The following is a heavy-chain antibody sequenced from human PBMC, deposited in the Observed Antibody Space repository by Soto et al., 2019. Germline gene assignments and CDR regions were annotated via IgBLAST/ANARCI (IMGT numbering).Heavy chain of an antibody. D-gene: IGHD3-22*01. V-gene: IGHV3-73*01. CDR3: TRTHLGDYYDSSGPSFDY. CDR1: GFTFSGSA. CDR2: IRSKANSYAT. Sequence: GGSLRLSCAASGFTFSGSAMHWVRQASGKGLEWVGRIRSKANSYATAYAASVKGRFTISRDDSKNTAYLQMNSLKTEDTDVYYCTRTHLGDYYDSSGPSFDYWGQGTLVTVSS. J-gene: IGHJ4*02.